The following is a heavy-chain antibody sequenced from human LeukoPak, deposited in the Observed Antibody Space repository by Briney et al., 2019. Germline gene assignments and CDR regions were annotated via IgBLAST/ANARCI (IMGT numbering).Heavy chain of an antibody. J-gene: IGHJ6*02. Sequence: PGGSLRLSCAASGFTFSSYSMNWVRQAPGKGLEWVSSIRSRSSYIYYADSVKGRFTISRDKDKNSLDLQMNNRGAEDTGVYYCARDQRNSGYSYGLGPYGMDVWGQGTTVTVSS. CDR2: IRSRSSYI. V-gene: IGHV3-21*01. CDR1: GFTFSSYS. CDR3: ARDQRNSGYSYGLGPYGMDV. D-gene: IGHD5-18*01.